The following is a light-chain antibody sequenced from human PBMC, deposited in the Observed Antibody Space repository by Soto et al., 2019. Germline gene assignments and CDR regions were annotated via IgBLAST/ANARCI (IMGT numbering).Light chain of an antibody. J-gene: IGLJ1*01. CDR2: DVT. CDR1: SSDVGGYNF. V-gene: IGLV2-14*01. CDR3: SSYTSISTYV. Sequence: QSALTQPASVSGSPGQSITLSCTGTSSDVGGYNFVSWYQQHPDKAPKLMIYDVTNRPSGVSNRFSGSKSGNTASLTISGLQAEDEAEYYCSSYTSISTYVFGPGTKLTVL.